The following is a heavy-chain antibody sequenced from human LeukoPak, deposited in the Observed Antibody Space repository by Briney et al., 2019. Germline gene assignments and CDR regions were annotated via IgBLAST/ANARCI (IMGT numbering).Heavy chain of an antibody. D-gene: IGHD2-15*01. CDR3: ARDLLGCSGGSCYSEKVF. Sequence: GGSLRLSCAASGFTFSSYAMHWVRQAPGKGLEWVAVISYDGSNKYYADSVKGRFTISRDNSKNTLYLKMNSLRAEDTAVYYCARDLLGCSGGSCYSEKVFWGQGTLVTVSS. J-gene: IGHJ4*02. CDR1: GFTFSSYA. CDR2: ISYDGSNK. V-gene: IGHV3-30-3*01.